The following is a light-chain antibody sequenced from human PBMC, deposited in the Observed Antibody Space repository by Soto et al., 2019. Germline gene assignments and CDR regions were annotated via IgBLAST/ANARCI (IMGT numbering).Light chain of an antibody. CDR2: GAS. V-gene: IGKV3-15*01. Sequence: EIVMTQSPATLSVSPGERATLSCRASQSVSSNLAWYQQKPGQAPRLLIYGASTRATGIPARFSGSGSGTEFTLTISSLQSQDFAVYHCQQYNNWPLTFGPGTKVDI. CDR3: QQYNNWPLT. CDR1: QSVSSN. J-gene: IGKJ3*01.